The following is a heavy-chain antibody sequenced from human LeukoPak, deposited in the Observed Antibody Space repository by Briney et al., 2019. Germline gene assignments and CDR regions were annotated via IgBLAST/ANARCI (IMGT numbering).Heavy chain of an antibody. V-gene: IGHV3-48*03. D-gene: IGHD1-26*01. Sequence: GGSLRLSCVASGFTFSSYEINSVRQAPGKGLELLSYIGSSDSTTHYADSVKCRFTISRDNAKKSLYLQMNSLGPEDTAVSYCARDPYSGNYGNYYYYYMDVWGKGTTVTISS. CDR3: ARDPYSGNYGNYYYYYMDV. CDR1: GFTFSSYE. CDR2: IGSSDSTT. J-gene: IGHJ6*03.